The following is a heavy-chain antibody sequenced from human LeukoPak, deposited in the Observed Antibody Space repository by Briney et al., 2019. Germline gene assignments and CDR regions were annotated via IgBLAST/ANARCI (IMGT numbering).Heavy chain of an antibody. V-gene: IGHV3-30*03. CDR1: GFTFSSYG. Sequence: GGSLRLSCAASGFTFSSYGMHWVRQAPGKGLEWVAVISYDGSNKYYADSVKGRFTISRDNAKNSLYLQMNSLRAEDTALYYCARDQGDFWSGYYQDYWGQGTLVTVSS. CDR3: ARDQGDFWSGYYQDY. CDR2: ISYDGSNK. J-gene: IGHJ4*02. D-gene: IGHD3-3*01.